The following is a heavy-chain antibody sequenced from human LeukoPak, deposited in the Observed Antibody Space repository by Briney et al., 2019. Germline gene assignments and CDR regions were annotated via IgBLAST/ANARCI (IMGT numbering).Heavy chain of an antibody. CDR3: ARVYAAFDI. D-gene: IGHD2-8*01. V-gene: IGHV4-59*01. CDR2: IYYSGST. CDR1: GGSISSYY. J-gene: IGHJ3*02. Sequence: SETLSLTCTVSGGSISSYYWSWIRQPPGKGLEWIGYIYYSGSTNYNPSPKSRVTISVDTSKNQFSLKLSSVTAADTAVYYCARVYAAFDIWGQGTMVTVSS.